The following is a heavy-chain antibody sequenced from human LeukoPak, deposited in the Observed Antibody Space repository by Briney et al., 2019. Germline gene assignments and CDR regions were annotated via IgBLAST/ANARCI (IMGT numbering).Heavy chain of an antibody. V-gene: IGHV3-7*01. Sequence: GESLRLSCAASGFTFSNYWMNWVRQAPGKGLEWVANIKQDGSEKYYVDSVKGRFTISRDNAKNSLYPQMNSLRAGDTAVYYCARDVTGYFDLWGRGTLVTVSS. CDR3: ARDVTGYFDL. CDR2: IKQDGSEK. CDR1: GFTFSNYW. J-gene: IGHJ2*01.